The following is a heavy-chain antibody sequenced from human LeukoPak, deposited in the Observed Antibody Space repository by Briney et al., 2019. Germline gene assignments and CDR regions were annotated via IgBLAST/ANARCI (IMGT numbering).Heavy chain of an antibody. CDR3: ARDMSVRYFDL. Sequence: GGSLRLSCAASGFTFRNYGMHWVRQAPGKGLEWVAVIWYDGSNQYYADSVKGRFAISRDNSKNTLYLQMNSLRVEDTADYYCARDMSVRYFDLWGRGTLVTVSS. V-gene: IGHV3-33*01. J-gene: IGHJ2*01. D-gene: IGHD3-10*02. CDR1: GFTFRNYG. CDR2: IWYDGSNQ.